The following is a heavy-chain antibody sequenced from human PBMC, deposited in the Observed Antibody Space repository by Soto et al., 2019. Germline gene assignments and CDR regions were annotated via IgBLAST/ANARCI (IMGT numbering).Heavy chain of an antibody. V-gene: IGHV3-23*01. CDR2: ISGSGGST. Sequence: EVQLLETGGGLVQPGGSLRLSCAASGFTFSSYAMSWVRQAPGKGLEWVSAISGSGGSTYYADSVKSRFTISRDNSKNTLYLQMKSLRAEDTAVYYCALREMGCSGGSCYSLRYYYYYMDVWGKGTTVTVS. CDR3: ALREMGCSGGSCYSLRYYYYYMDV. D-gene: IGHD2-15*01. CDR1: GFTFSSYA. J-gene: IGHJ6*03.